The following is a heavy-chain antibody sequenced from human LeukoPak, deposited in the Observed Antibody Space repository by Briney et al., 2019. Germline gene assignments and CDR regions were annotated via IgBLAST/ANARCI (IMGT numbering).Heavy chain of an antibody. CDR3: ARADIIVVAGATPVGSAFEY. CDR1: GYTFISYG. CDR2: ISANKGDT. D-gene: IGHD2-15*01. Sequence: ASVTVSFKTSGYTFISYGISWLRQAPGQGIEWMGWISANKGDTEYARNFQGRLTVTRDTSTSTAYMELKRLKSDDTAVYYRARADIIVVAGATPVGSAFEYWGQGTLITVS. V-gene: IGHV1-18*01. J-gene: IGHJ4*02.